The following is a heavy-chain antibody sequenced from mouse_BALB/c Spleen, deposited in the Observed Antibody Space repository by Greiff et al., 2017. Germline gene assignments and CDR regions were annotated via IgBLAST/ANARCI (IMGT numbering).Heavy chain of an antibody. CDR2: IYPGNSDT. CDR1: GYSFTSYW. V-gene: IGHV1-5*01. CDR3: TRAKLDYGSSLFDC. Sequence: VLLQQSGTVLARPGASVKMSCKASGYSFTSYWMHWVNQRPGQGLEWIGAIYPGNSDTSYNQKFKGKAKLTAVTSASTAYMELSSLTNEDSAVYYCTRAKLDYGSSLFDCWGQGTTLTVSS. J-gene: IGHJ2*01. D-gene: IGHD1-1*01.